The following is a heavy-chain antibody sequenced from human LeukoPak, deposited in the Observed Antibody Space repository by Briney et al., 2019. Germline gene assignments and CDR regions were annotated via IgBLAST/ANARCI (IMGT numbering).Heavy chain of an antibody. CDR2: IYTSGSP. CDR1: GGSVSSYY. Sequence: SETLSLTCTVSGGSVSSYYWIWIRQPAGKGLEWIGRIYTSGSPNYNPSLKSRVTMSLDTPKNQISLKLTSVTAADTAVYYCARECASCSINTMDVWGKGTTVTVSS. V-gene: IGHV4-4*07. J-gene: IGHJ6*03. D-gene: IGHD2-21*01. CDR3: ARECASCSINTMDV.